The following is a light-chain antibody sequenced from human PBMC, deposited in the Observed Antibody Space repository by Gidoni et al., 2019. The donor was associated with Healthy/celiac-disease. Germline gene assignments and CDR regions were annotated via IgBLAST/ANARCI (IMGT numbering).Light chain of an antibody. CDR1: QGISSY. J-gene: IGKJ1*01. V-gene: IGKV1-8*01. CDR3: QQYDSYPRT. Sequence: AIRLTPSPSSFSASTGDRVTITCRASQGISSYLAWYQQKPGKAPKLLIYAASSLQSGVPSRFSGSGSGTDFTRTISSLQSEDLATYYCQQYDSYPRTFXXXTKVEIK. CDR2: AAS.